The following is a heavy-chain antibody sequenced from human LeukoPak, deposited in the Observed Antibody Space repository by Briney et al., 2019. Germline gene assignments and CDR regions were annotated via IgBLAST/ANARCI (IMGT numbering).Heavy chain of an antibody. CDR1: GYTFTSYG. Sequence: ASVKVSCKASGYTFTSYGISWVRQAPGQGLEWMGWISAYNGNTNYAQKLQGRVTMTRSTSISTAYMELSSLRSEDTAVYYCAREGTPSYSHSSGEMDVWGQGTSVTVSS. J-gene: IGHJ6*02. D-gene: IGHD3-22*01. V-gene: IGHV1-18*01. CDR2: ISAYNGNT. CDR3: AREGTPSYSHSSGEMDV.